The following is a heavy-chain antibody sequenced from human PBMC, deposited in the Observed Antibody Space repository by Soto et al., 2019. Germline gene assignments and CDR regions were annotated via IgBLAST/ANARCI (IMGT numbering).Heavy chain of an antibody. CDR2: IFYSGST. V-gene: IGHV4-59*01. CDR1: GGSISSYY. J-gene: IGHJ3*02. D-gene: IGHD2-2*01. Sequence: QVQLQESGPGLVKPSETLSLTCTVSGGSISSYYWSWIRQPPGKGLEWIGYIFYSGSTNYNPSLKXRXTXSLXTSKNQFSLKLSSVTAADTAVYYCARVGYCISTSCHDAFDIWGQGTMVTVSS. CDR3: ARVGYCISTSCHDAFDI.